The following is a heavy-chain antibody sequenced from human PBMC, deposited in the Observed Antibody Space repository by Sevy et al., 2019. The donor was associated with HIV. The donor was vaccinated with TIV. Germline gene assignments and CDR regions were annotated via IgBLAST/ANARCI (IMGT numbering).Heavy chain of an antibody. J-gene: IGHJ5*02. V-gene: IGHV2-5*01. CDR1: GFSLSTSGVG. CDR3: AHSRGPIQPKVFENNWFDP. CDR2: IYWNDDK. D-gene: IGHD5-18*01. Sequence: SGPTLVKPTQTLTLTCTFSGFSLSTSGVGVGWIRQPPGKALEWLALIYWNDDKRYSPSLKSRLTITKDTSKNQVVLTMTNMDPLDTATYYCAHSRGPIQPKVFENNWFDPWGQGTLVTVSS.